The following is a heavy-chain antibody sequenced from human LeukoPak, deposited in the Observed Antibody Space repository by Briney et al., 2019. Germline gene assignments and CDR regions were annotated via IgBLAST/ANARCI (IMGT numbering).Heavy chain of an antibody. CDR3: AKDRYDVGVAFDF. CDR2: IRVHNGDT. D-gene: IGHD3-9*01. J-gene: IGHJ3*01. Sequence: ASVKVSCKASGYMFAVFGITWVRQAPGQGLEWMGSIRVHNGDTNYAQKFQGRLTMTTDTSATTAYMELRSLKSDDTAVYYCAKDRYDVGVAFDFWGQGTMVTVSS. CDR1: GYMFAVFG. V-gene: IGHV1-18*01.